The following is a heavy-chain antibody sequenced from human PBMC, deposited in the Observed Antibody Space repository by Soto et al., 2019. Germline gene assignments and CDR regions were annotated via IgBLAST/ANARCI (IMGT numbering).Heavy chain of an antibody. CDR3: ARDLAVLRFLEWSYYYYYGMDV. V-gene: IGHV1-69*06. CDR1: GGTFSSYA. CDR2: IIPIFGTA. Sequence: AASVKVSCKASGGTFSSYAISWVRQAPGQGLEWMGGIIPIFGTANYAQKFQGRVTITADKSTSTAYMELSSLRSEDTAVYYCARDLAVLRFLEWSYYYYYGMDVWGQGTTVTVSS. J-gene: IGHJ6*02. D-gene: IGHD3-3*01.